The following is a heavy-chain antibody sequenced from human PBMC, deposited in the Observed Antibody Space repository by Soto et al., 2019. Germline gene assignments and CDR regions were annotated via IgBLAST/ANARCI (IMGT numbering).Heavy chain of an antibody. CDR1: GGSFSGYY. J-gene: IGHJ5*02. V-gene: IGHV4-34*01. Sequence: QVQLQQWGAGLLKPSETLSLTCAVYGGSFSGYYWSWIRQPPGKGLEWIGEINHSGSTNYNPSLKSRVTISVDTSKNQFSLKLSSVTAADTAVYYCASTHYDFWSGYYKDEGRRFDPWGQGTLVTVSS. CDR3: ASTHYDFWSGYYKDEGRRFDP. CDR2: INHSGST. D-gene: IGHD3-3*01.